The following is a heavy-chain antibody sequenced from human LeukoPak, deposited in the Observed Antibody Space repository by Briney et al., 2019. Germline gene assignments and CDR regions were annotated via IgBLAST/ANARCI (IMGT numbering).Heavy chain of an antibody. CDR3: ARDGVVAGPWHFGY. CDR1: GFTFSDYY. J-gene: IGHJ4*02. D-gene: IGHD2-15*01. Sequence: PGGSLRLSCAASGFTFSDYYMSWIRQAPGKGLEWVSHISSSSSTIYYADSVKGRFTISRDNAKNSLYLQMNSLRAEDTAVYYCARDGVVAGPWHFGYWGQGNLVTVSS. V-gene: IGHV3-11*04. CDR2: ISSSSSTI.